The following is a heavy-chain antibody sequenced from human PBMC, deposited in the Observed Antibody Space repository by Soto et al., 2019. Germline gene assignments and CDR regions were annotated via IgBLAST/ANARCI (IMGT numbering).Heavy chain of an antibody. Sequence: QVQLQESGPGLVKPSETLSLTCSVSHGSLSPYYWSWIRQPPGKGLQWIGYIYHFGTTNYNPSLKSRVTIPVDTSKNQLSLKLTSVTAADTAVYYCARGGRYRYGLDVWGQGTTVTVSS. V-gene: IGHV4-59*01. CDR1: HGSLSPYY. D-gene: IGHD3-9*01. CDR3: ARGGRYRYGLDV. J-gene: IGHJ6*02. CDR2: IYHFGTT.